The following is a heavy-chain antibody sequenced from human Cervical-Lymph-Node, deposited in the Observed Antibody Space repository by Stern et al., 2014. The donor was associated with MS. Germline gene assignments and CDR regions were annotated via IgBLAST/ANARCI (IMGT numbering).Heavy chain of an antibody. Sequence: QVQLVQSGAEVKKPGASVKVSCKTSGYIFTGYYIHWVRQAPGQGLEWMAWINPNTGGTKYAKKFQGRVTMSRDTSISTAYVELSSLTSDDTAVYYCARDQRGITIFGVVTDYYYLGMDVWGQGTTVTVSS. CDR2: INPNTGGT. D-gene: IGHD3-3*01. CDR1: GYIFTGYY. J-gene: IGHJ6*02. V-gene: IGHV1-2*02. CDR3: ARDQRGITIFGVVTDYYYLGMDV.